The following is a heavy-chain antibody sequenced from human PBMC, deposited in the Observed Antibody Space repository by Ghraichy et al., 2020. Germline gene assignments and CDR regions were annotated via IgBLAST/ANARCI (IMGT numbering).Heavy chain of an antibody. V-gene: IGHV4-61*01. J-gene: IGHJ6*02. CDR1: GGSVSSGSYY. CDR2: IYYSGST. D-gene: IGHD4-17*01. Sequence: SETLSLTCTVSGGSVSSGSYYWSWIRQPPGKGLEWIGYIYYSGSTNSNPSLKSRVTISVDTSKNQFSLKLRSVTAADTAVYYCARDTDRYGMDVWGQGTTVTVSS. CDR3: ARDTDRYGMDV.